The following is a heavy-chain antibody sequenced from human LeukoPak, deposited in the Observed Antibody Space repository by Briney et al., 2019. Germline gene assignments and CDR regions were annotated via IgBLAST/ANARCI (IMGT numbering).Heavy chain of an antibody. Sequence: ASVKVSCMASGYTFTSYGISWVRQAPGQGLEWMGWISAYNGNTNYAQKLQGRVTMPTDTSTSTAYMALRSLRSDDTAVYYCARDLYGAYFDSWGQGTLVTVSS. CDR1: GYTFTSYG. CDR2: ISAYNGNT. J-gene: IGHJ4*02. D-gene: IGHD4-17*01. V-gene: IGHV1-18*01. CDR3: ARDLYGAYFDS.